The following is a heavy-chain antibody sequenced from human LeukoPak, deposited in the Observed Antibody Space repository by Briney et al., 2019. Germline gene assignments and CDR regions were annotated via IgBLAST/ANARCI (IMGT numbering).Heavy chain of an antibody. J-gene: IGHJ1*01. Sequence: GGSLRLSCAASGFTFSNAWMSWVRQAPGKGLEWVGRIKSKTDGGTTDYAAPVKGGFTISRDDSKNTLYLQMNSLKTEDTAVYYCTRGLPHRRAEYFQHWGQGTLVTVSS. CDR2: IKSKTDGGTT. D-gene: IGHD3-10*01. CDR1: GFTFSNAW. CDR3: TRGLPHRRAEYFQH. V-gene: IGHV3-15*01.